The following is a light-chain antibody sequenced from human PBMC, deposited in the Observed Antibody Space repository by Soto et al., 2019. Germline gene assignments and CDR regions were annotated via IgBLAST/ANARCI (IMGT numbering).Light chain of an antibody. CDR1: SSDVGGYNY. V-gene: IGLV2-14*03. J-gene: IGLJ1*01. CDR2: DVS. Sequence: QSVLSQPASVSGSPGQSITISCTGTSSDVGGYNYVSWYQQHPGKAPKLTIYDVSNRPSGVSDRFSGSKSGNTASLIVSGLQPEDEADYYRCSYTGTNSPYVFGTGTKVTVL. CDR3: CSYTGTNSPYV.